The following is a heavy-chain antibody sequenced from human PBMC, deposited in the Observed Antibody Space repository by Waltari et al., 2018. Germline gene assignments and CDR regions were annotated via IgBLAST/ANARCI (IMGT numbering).Heavy chain of an antibody. D-gene: IGHD1-7*01. CDR2: INPNSGGT. CDR3: ARVPSTGTTGP. V-gene: IGHV1-2*07. J-gene: IGHJ5*02. CDR1: GYTFTGYY. Sequence: QVQLVQSGAEVKKPGASVKVSCKASGYTFTGYYMHWVRQAPGQGLEWRGLINPNSGGTNHAPKFQGRVTMTRDTSISTAYMGLSRLRSDDTAVYYCARVPSTGTTGPWVQGTLVTVSS.